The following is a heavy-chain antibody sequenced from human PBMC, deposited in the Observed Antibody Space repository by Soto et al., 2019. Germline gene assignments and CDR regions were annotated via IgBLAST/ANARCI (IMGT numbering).Heavy chain of an antibody. CDR3: AKGRNFDWLLGRYYFDY. V-gene: IGHV3-23*01. D-gene: IGHD3-9*01. CDR2: ISGSGDST. J-gene: IGHJ4*02. Sequence: EVQLLESGGGLVQPGGSLRLSCAASGFTFSSYAMSWVRQAPGKGLEWVSAISGSGDSTYYADSVKGRFTISRDNSKNTLYLQMNSLRAEDTAVYYCAKGRNFDWLLGRYYFDYWGQGTLVTVSS. CDR1: GFTFSSYA.